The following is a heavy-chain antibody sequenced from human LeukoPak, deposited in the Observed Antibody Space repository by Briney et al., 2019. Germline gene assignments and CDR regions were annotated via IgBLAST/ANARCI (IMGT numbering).Heavy chain of an antibody. J-gene: IGHJ4*02. CDR2: IYYSGST. CDR3: AGGWLPDKNDF. Sequence: SETLSLTCTVSGGSISSSSYCWGWIRQPPGKGLEWIGSIYYSGSTYYNPSLKSRVTISVDTSKNQFSLRLTSVTAADTAVYYCAGGWLPDKNDFWGQGTLVTVSA. CDR1: GGSISSSSYC. D-gene: IGHD5-24*01. V-gene: IGHV4-39*07.